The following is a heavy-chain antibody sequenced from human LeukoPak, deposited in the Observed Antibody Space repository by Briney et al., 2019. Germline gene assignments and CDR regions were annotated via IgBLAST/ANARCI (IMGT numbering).Heavy chain of an antibody. CDR1: GGSISSGGYS. CDR3: ARVRLYDSSGYYTGWYFDL. D-gene: IGHD3-22*01. CDR2: IYHSGST. V-gene: IGHV4-30-2*01. J-gene: IGHJ2*01. Sequence: SETLSLTCAVSGGSISSGGYSWSWIRQPPGKGLEWIGYIYHSGSTYYNPSLKSRVTISVDRSKNQFSLKLSSVTAADTAVYYCARVRLYDSSGYYTGWYFDLWGRGTLVTVSS.